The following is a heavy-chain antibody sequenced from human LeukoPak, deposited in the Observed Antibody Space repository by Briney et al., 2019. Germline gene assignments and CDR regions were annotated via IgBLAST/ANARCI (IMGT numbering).Heavy chain of an antibody. Sequence: PGGSLRLSCAASGFTFSNAWMSWVRQAPGKGLEWVSVIYSGGSTYYADSVKGRFTISRDNSKNTLYLQMNSLRAEDTAVYYCARASPPQPSALYYFDYWGQGTLVTVSS. V-gene: IGHV3-53*01. CDR3: ARASPPQPSALYYFDY. CDR1: GFTFSNAW. J-gene: IGHJ4*02. CDR2: IYSGGST. D-gene: IGHD2-2*01.